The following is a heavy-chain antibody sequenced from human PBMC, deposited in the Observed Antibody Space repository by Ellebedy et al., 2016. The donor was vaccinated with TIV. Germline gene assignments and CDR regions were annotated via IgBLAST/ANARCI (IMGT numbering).Heavy chain of an antibody. CDR1: GFSFRSYW. Sequence: LSLTCAATGFSFRSYWMSWVRQAPGKGLEWVANIYQDGSVQYYLDSLKGRFTISRDNAINSLFLQMNSLRAGDTAVYYCARGPNLYSDSSSYPSGLGYWGQGTLVTVSS. V-gene: IGHV3-7*01. CDR3: ARGPNLYSDSSSYPSGLGY. CDR2: IYQDGSVQ. J-gene: IGHJ4*02. D-gene: IGHD6-13*01.